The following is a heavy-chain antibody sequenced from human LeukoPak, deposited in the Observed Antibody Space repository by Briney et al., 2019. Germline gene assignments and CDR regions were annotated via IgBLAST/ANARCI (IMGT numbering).Heavy chain of an antibody. CDR3: ARVISNYYFDN. CDR2: FSHSVST. CDR1: GYSISSGYS. J-gene: IGHJ4*02. Sequence: KASETLSLTCAVSGYSISSGYSWGWIRQPPGTGLEWIGFFSHSVSTYYNPPLMSRVTISVDSSKNHFSLKLSSVTAADTAFYYCARVISNYYFDNWGRGTLVTVSS. D-gene: IGHD3-10*01. V-gene: IGHV4-38-2*01.